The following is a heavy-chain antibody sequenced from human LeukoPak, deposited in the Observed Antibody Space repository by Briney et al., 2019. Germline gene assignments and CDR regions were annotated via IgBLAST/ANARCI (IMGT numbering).Heavy chain of an antibody. Sequence: GESLKISCKNSGNTLSHFWVAWVRQMPGKGLEWMGIIYLGDSDTRYSPSLQGQVTISADKSTSTAYLQWRSLEASDTAIYFCARQGNYDSHPDNHWGQGTLVTVSS. J-gene: IGHJ4*02. CDR2: IYLGDSDT. V-gene: IGHV5-51*01. D-gene: IGHD3-22*01. CDR1: GNTLSHFW. CDR3: ARQGNYDSHPDNH.